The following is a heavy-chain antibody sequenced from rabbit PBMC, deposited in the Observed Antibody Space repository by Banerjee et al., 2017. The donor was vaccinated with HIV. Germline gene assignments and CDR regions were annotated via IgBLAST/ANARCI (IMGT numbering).Heavy chain of an antibody. D-gene: IGHD1-1*01. CDR1: GIDFSSYG. CDR2: IYPDYGST. Sequence: QEQLVESGGGLVTLGGSLKLSCKASGIDFSSYGISWVRQAPGKGLEWIAYIYPDYGSTDYASWVNGRFTISLDNAQNTVFLQMTSLTAADTATYFCARHSSGYYGGYYFNLWGPGTLVTVS. V-gene: IGHV1S47*01. J-gene: IGHJ4*01. CDR3: ARHSSGYYGGYYFNL.